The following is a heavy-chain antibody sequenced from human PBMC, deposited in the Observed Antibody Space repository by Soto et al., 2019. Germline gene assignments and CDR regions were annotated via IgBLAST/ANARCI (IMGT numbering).Heavy chain of an antibody. CDR2: IYYSGST. CDR1: GGSISSYY. CDR3: ARELEYSSGWYGSLGY. D-gene: IGHD6-19*01. J-gene: IGHJ4*02. V-gene: IGHV4-59*01. Sequence: QVQLQESGPGLVKPSETLSLTCTVSGGSISSYYWSWIRQPPGKGLEWIGYIYYSGSTNYNPSLKSLVTISVDTSKNQFSLKLSAVNAADTAVYYCARELEYSSGWYGSLGYWGQGTLVTVSS.